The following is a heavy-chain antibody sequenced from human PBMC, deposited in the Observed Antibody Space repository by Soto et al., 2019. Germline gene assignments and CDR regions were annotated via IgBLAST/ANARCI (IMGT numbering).Heavy chain of an antibody. D-gene: IGHD3-3*01. CDR2: ISVNNDYT. Sequence: QVQLVQSEAEVKKPGASVKVSCKASGYTFTSYGICWVRQAPGQGLEWMGWISVNNDYTHYAQKFQGRVTMTTDTSTSTAYMELRSLTSDDTAVYYCARNWSANAMDVWGQGTTVNVSS. CDR3: ARNWSANAMDV. J-gene: IGHJ6*02. V-gene: IGHV1-18*04. CDR1: GYTFTSYG.